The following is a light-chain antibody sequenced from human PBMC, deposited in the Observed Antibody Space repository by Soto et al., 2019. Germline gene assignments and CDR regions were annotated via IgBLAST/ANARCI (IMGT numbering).Light chain of an antibody. V-gene: IGKV3-20*01. Sequence: EIVLTQSPGTLSLSPGERATLSCRASQSVSSSYLAWYQQKPGQAPRLLIYGASSRATGIPDRFSGSGYGTDSTLTISRLEPEDLAVYYCQQYGSSPETFGQGTKLEIK. CDR2: GAS. CDR1: QSVSSSY. CDR3: QQYGSSPET. J-gene: IGKJ2*01.